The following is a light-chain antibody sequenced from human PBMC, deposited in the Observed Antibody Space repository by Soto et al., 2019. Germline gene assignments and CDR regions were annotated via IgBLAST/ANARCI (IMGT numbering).Light chain of an antibody. J-gene: IGLJ1*01. V-gene: IGLV1-44*01. CDR3: AAWDDSLNGGV. CDR2: SNN. Sequence: QSVLTQSPSASGTPGQRVTISCSGSRSNIGSNTVNWYQQLPGMAPKLLIYSNNQRPSGVPDRFSGSKSGTSATLAISGLQSEDEADYYCAAWDDSLNGGVFGTGTKLTVL. CDR1: RSNIGSNT.